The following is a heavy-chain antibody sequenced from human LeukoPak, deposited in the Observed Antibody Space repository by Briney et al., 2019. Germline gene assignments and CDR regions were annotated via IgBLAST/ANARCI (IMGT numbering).Heavy chain of an antibody. CDR1: GGSISSGGYS. D-gene: IGHD7-27*01. CDR3: ARHWGSDWYFDL. V-gene: IGHV4-30-2*02. J-gene: IGHJ2*01. Sequence: SQTLSLTCAVSGGSISSGGYSWSWIRQPPGKGLEWIGYIYHSGSTYYNPSLKSRVTISVDRSKNQFSLNLSSVTAADTAVYYCARHWGSDWYFDLWGRGTLVTVSS. CDR2: IYHSGST.